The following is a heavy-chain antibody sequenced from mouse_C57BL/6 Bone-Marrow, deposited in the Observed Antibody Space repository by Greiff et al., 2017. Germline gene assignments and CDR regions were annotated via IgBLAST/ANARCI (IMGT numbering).Heavy chain of an antibody. V-gene: IGHV1-75*01. CDR3: ARRTVVATGFGY. CDR2: IFPGSGST. D-gene: IGHD1-1*01. J-gene: IGHJ2*01. Sequence: VQVVEPGPELVKPGASVKISCKASGYTFTDYYINWVKQRPGQGLEWIGWIFPGSGSTYYNEKFKGKATLTVDKSSSTAYMLLSSLTSEDSAVYVGARRTVVATGFGYWGQGTTLTVSS. CDR1: GYTFTDYY.